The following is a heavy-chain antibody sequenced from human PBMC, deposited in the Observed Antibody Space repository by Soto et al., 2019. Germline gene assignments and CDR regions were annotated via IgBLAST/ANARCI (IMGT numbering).Heavy chain of an antibody. CDR1: GFTFNTYG. V-gene: IGHV3-33*08. J-gene: IGHJ6*02. CDR3: ARGDCTGAYCYSWPFNYGVDV. D-gene: IGHD2-15*01. CDR2: IWYDGSNK. Sequence: QVQLVESGGGVVQPGGSLRLSCTTSGFTFNTYGMYWVRQAPGKGLEWVAIIWYDGSNKYYGDSVKGRFTISRDNSKNTLYLQMNSLRDEDKALYYCARGDCTGAYCYSWPFNYGVDVWGQGTTVTVSS.